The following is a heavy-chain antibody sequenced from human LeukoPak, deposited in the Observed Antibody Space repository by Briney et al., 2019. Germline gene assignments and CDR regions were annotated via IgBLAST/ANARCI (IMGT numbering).Heavy chain of an antibody. J-gene: IGHJ4*02. V-gene: IGHV1-69*01. Sequence: SVKVSCKASGGTFSSYAISWVRQAPGQGLEWMGGVIPIFGTANYAQKFQGRVTITADESTSTAYMELSSLRSEDTAVYYCASLPARYCSSTSCYDLDYRGQGTLVTVSS. D-gene: IGHD2-2*01. CDR2: VIPIFGTA. CDR1: GGTFSSYA. CDR3: ASLPARYCSSTSCYDLDY.